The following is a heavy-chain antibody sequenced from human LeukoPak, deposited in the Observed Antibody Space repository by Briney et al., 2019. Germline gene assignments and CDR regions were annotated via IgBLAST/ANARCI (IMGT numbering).Heavy chain of an antibody. CDR3: ARVLIWFGELLYDDYYGMDV. Sequence: GASVKVSCKASAGTFSSYAISWVRQVPGQGLEWMGRIIPILGIANYAQKFQGRVTITADKSTSTAYMELSSLRSEDTAVYYCARVLIWFGELLYDDYYGMDVWGQGTTVTVSS. D-gene: IGHD3-10*01. CDR1: AGTFSSYA. CDR2: IIPILGIA. V-gene: IGHV1-69*04. J-gene: IGHJ6*02.